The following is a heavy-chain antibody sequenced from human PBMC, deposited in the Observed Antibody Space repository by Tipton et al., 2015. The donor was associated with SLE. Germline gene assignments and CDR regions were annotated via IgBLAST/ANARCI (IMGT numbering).Heavy chain of an antibody. Sequence: TLSLTCTVSGGSISRHYWGWIRQPPGKGLEWIGSIYYSGSTYYNPSLKSRVTISVDTSKNQFSLKLSSVTAADTAVYYCARDKLSGWYPRYFDLWGRGTLVTVSS. V-gene: IGHV4-39*07. CDR2: IYYSGST. CDR3: ARDKLSGWYPRYFDL. D-gene: IGHD6-19*01. CDR1: GGSISRHY. J-gene: IGHJ2*01.